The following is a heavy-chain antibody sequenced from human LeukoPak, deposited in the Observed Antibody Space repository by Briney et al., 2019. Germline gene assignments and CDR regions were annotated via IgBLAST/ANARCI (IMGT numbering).Heavy chain of an antibody. CDR2: ISGFNGYT. CDR1: GNTFSNYG. D-gene: IGHD6-19*01. CDR3: ARDQGYTSEWLDY. Sequence: ASVKVSCKASGNTFSNYGISWVRQAPGQGLEWMGWISGFNGYTRYAQNLQGRVTMTTDTSTSTAYMELRSLISDDTAVYYCARDQGYTSEWLDYWGQGTLVTVSP. J-gene: IGHJ4*02. V-gene: IGHV1-18*01.